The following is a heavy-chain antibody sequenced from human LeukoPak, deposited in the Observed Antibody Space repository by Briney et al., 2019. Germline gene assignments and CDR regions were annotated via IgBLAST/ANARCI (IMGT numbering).Heavy chain of an antibody. CDR2: IRSRTAGGTT. V-gene: IGHV3-15*01. CDR1: GFTFDNAW. J-gene: IGHJ4*02. CDR3: STGGGTNDY. D-gene: IGHD2-15*01. Sequence: PGGSLGLSCEVSGFTFDNAWMSWVRRAPGKGLEWVGRIRSRTAGGTTDYGAPVKGRFTISRDDSKNIVYLQMNNLKSEDTAIYYCSTGGGTNDYWGQGTLVTVSS.